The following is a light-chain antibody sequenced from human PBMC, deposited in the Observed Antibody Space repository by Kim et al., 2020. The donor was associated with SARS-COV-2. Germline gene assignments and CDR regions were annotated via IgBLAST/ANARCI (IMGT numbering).Light chain of an antibody. CDR3: CAYAGTDSPVV. CDR1: SNDIGAYIY. V-gene: IGLV2-11*01. Sequence: QSALTQPRSVSGSLGQSVTISCTGTSNDIGAYIYVSWYRQYPGKAPKVIMYDVNMRPSGIPDRFSGSRSGNTASLTISGLQADDEADYYCCAYAGTDSPVVFGGGTKLTVL. CDR2: DVN. J-gene: IGLJ3*02.